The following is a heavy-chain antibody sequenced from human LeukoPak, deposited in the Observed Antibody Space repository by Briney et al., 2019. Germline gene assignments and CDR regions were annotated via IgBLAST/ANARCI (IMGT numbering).Heavy chain of an antibody. Sequence: SETLSLTCTVSGGSISSSSYYWGWLRPPPGKGLVWLGSIYYSGSTYYNPSLNSRVTISVDTSKNQFSLKLSSVTAADTAVYYCARRTRSGYYDTVYWGQGTLVTVSS. J-gene: IGHJ4*02. V-gene: IGHV4-39*01. CDR1: GGSISSSSYY. D-gene: IGHD3-22*01. CDR3: ARRTRSGYYDTVY. CDR2: IYYSGST.